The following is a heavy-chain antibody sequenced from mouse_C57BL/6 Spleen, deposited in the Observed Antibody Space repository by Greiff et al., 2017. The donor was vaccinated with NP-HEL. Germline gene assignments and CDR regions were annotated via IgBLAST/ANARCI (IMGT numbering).Heavy chain of an antibody. CDR3: ASYYGSSHWFAY. Sequence: QVQLQQPGAELVKPGASVKLSCKASGYTFTSYWMHWVKQRPGQGLEWIGMIHPNSGSTNYNEKFKSKATLTVDKSSSTAYMQLSSLTSEDSAVYYCASYYGSSHWFAYWGQGTLVTVSA. J-gene: IGHJ3*01. CDR1: GYTFTSYW. D-gene: IGHD1-1*01. CDR2: IHPNSGST. V-gene: IGHV1-64*01.